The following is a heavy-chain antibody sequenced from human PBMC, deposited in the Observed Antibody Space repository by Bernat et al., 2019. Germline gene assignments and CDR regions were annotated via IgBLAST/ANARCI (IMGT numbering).Heavy chain of an antibody. V-gene: IGHV3-43*02. CDR3: ATTTTVTSAEYFQH. CDR1: GFTFDDYA. CDR2: ISGDGGST. J-gene: IGHJ1*01. Sequence: EVQLVESGGGVVQPGGSLRLSCAASGFTFDDYAMHWVRQAPGKGLEWVSLISGDGGSTYYADSVKGRFTISRDNRKNYLYLQMNSLRTEDNALYYCATTTTVTSAEYFQHWGQGTLVTVSS. D-gene: IGHD4-17*01.